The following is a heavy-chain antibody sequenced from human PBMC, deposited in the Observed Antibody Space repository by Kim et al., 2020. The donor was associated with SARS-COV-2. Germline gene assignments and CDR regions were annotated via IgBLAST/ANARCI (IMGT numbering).Heavy chain of an antibody. D-gene: IGHD4-17*01. CDR3: ARDRRGDYAKDYYYGMDV. V-gene: IGHV4-4*02. CDR1: GGSISSSNW. J-gene: IGHJ6*02. CDR2: IYHSGST. Sequence: SETLSLTCAVSGGSISSSNWWSWVRQPPGKGLEWIGEIYHSGSTNYNPSLKSRVTISVDKSKNQFSLKLSSVTAADTAVYYCARDRRGDYAKDYYYGMDVWVQGTTVTVSS.